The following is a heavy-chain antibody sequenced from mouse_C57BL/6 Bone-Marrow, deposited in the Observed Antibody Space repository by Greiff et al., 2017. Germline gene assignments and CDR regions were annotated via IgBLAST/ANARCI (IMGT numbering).Heavy chain of an antibody. J-gene: IGHJ3*01. Sequence: QVQLQQSGAELVKPGASVKLSCKASGYTFTSYWMQWVKQRPGQGLEWIGEIDPSDSYTNYNHKFKGKATLTVDTSSSTAYMQLSSLTSEDSAVYYCARTGSLFAYWGQGTLVTVSA. V-gene: IGHV1-50*01. D-gene: IGHD4-1*01. CDR1: GYTFTSYW. CDR2: IDPSDSYT. CDR3: ARTGSLFAY.